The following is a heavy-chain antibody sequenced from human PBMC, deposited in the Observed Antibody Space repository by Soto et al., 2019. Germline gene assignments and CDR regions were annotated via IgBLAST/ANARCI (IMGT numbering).Heavy chain of an antibody. V-gene: IGHV1-18*01. J-gene: IGHJ4*02. D-gene: IGHD5-12*01. Sequence: QVQLVQSGAEVKKPGASVKVSCKASGYTFTSYGISWVRQAPGQGLEWMGWISAYNGNTNYAQKLQGRVTMTTDTATSTGYRELRRLRTDDTAVYYWARDLGWLQAKDYWGQGTLGTVSS. CDR2: ISAYNGNT. CDR1: GYTFTSYG. CDR3: ARDLGWLQAKDY.